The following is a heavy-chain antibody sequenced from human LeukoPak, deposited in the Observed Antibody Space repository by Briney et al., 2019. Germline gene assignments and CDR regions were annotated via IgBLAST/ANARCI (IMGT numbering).Heavy chain of an antibody. CDR1: GFTFNDYA. Sequence: GGSLRLSCATSGFTFNDYAMHWVRQAPGKGLEWVSLITWDGGSTYYADSVKGRFTISRDNSKTSLYLQMNSLRAEDIAFYYCAKDRAPFRGTYFESWGQGTLVTVSS. CDR3: AKDRAPFRGTYFES. J-gene: IGHJ4*02. V-gene: IGHV3-43D*03. CDR2: ITWDGGST.